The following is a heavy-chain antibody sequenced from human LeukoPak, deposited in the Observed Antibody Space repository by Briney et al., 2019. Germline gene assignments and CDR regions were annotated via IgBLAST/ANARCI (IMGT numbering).Heavy chain of an antibody. J-gene: IGHJ5*02. Sequence: SVKVSCKASGGTFSSYAISWVRQAPGQGLEWMGGIIPIFGTANYAQKFQGRVTITADESTSTAYMELSSLRSEDTAVYYCARVWGPLVGATWGWFDPWGQGTLVTVSS. CDR2: IIPIFGTA. D-gene: IGHD1-26*01. V-gene: IGHV1-69*13. CDR1: GGTFSSYA. CDR3: ARVWGPLVGATWGWFDP.